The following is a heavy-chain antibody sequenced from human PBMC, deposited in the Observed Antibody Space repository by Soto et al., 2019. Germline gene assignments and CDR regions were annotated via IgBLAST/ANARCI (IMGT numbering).Heavy chain of an antibody. D-gene: IGHD6-13*01. J-gene: IGHJ4*02. Sequence: PSETLSLTCTFSGNSISGTTYSLSWIRQPPGKGLEWIGYIYDSGNTYYNPSLKSQFSISVDRSKNQFSLKLSSVTAADTAVYYCARGQGAAAGHSNFDYWGQGALVTVSS. CDR1: GNSISGTTYS. CDR2: IYDSGNT. CDR3: ARGQGAAAGHSNFDY. V-gene: IGHV4-30-2*01.